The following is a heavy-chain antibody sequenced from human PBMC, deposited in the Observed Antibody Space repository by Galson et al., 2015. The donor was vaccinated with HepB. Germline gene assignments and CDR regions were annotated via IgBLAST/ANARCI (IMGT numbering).Heavy chain of an antibody. CDR2: INQDGSKK. Sequence: SLRLSCAASGFTFSSHCMSWVRQAPGKGLEWVATINQDGSKKYYVDSVNGRFTISRDNAKNSLYLQMDSLRAEDTAVYYCARDHVVDGVLWNSWGKGTMVTVSS. CDR1: GFTFSSHC. V-gene: IGHV3-7*01. D-gene: IGHD6-19*01. J-gene: IGHJ4*02. CDR3: ARDHVVDGVLWNS.